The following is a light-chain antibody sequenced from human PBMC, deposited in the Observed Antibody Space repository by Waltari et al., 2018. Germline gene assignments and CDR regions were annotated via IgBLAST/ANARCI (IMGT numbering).Light chain of an antibody. CDR3: QQANSSPLT. CDR1: QGINTW. V-gene: IGKV1-12*01. Sequence: DIQMTQSPSSVSASVGDRVTITCRTSQGINTWLAWYQQKPGKAPKLLIYTTSSLQPGVPSGFSGSGSGTDFTLTISSLQPEDFATDYCQQANSSPLTFGQGTKVEVK. J-gene: IGKJ1*01. CDR2: TTS.